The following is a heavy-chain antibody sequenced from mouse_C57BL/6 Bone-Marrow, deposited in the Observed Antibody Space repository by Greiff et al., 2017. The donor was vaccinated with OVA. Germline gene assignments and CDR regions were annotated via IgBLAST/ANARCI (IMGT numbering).Heavy chain of an antibody. D-gene: IGHD2-2*01. CDR2: IDPNSGGT. CDR1: GYTFTSYW. Sequence: VQLKQPGAELVKPGASVKLSCKASGYTFTSYWMHWVKQRPGRGLEWIGRIDPNSGGTKYNEKFKSKATLTVDKPSRTAYMQLSSLTSEDSAVDYGARSWIRRGYYFDYWGQGTTLTVSA. CDR3: ARSWIRRGYYFDY. J-gene: IGHJ2*01. V-gene: IGHV1-72*01.